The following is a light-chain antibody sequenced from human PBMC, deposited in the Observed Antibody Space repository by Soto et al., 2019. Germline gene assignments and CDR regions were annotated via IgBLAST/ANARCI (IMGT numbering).Light chain of an antibody. V-gene: IGKV1-5*03. J-gene: IGKJ4*01. Sequence: DIQITQSPSALPASVGDRVTITCRASQSISSWLAWYQQKPGKAPKLLIYKASSLESGVPSRFSGSGSGTEFTLTISSLQPDDFATYYCQQYNIYSLTFGGGSKVDIK. CDR1: QSISSW. CDR2: KAS. CDR3: QQYNIYSLT.